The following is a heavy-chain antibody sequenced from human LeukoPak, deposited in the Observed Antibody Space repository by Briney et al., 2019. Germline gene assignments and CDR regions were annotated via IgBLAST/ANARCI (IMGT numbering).Heavy chain of an antibody. CDR2: IWYDGSNK. CDR3: ARDFYCDNGECFDN. Sequence: GSLRLSCAASGFTFSSYGMHWVRQAPGKGLEWVAVIWYDGSNKYYADSVKGRFTISRDNSKNTLYLQMNSLRAEDTAVYYCARDFYCDNGECFDNWGQGTLVTVSS. CDR1: GFTFSSYG. J-gene: IGHJ4*02. V-gene: IGHV3-33*01. D-gene: IGHD2-8*01.